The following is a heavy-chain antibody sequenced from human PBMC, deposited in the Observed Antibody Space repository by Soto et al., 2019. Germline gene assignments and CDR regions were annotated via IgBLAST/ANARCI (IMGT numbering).Heavy chain of an antibody. V-gene: IGHV1-69*13. CDR2: IIPIFGTA. CDR3: ARGGWNLVGWFDP. CDR1: GGTFSSYA. D-gene: IGHD1-1*01. Sequence: SVKVSCKASGGTFSSYAISWVRQAPGQGLEWMGGIIPIFGTANYAQKFQGRVTITADESTSTAYMELSSLRSEDTAVYYCARGGWNLVGWFDPWGQGTLVTVSS. J-gene: IGHJ5*02.